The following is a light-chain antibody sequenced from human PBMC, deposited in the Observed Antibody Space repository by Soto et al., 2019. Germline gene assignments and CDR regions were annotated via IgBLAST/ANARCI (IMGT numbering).Light chain of an antibody. J-gene: IGKJ3*01. CDR1: QGISSY. CDR3: QQLNSYLS. V-gene: IGKV1-9*01. CDR2: AAS. Sequence: IQLTQSPSSLSASVGDRVTITCRASQGISSYLAWYQQKPGKAPKLLIYAASTLQSGVPSRFSGSGSGTDFPLTISSLQPEDFATYYCQQLNSYLSFGPGTKVDIK.